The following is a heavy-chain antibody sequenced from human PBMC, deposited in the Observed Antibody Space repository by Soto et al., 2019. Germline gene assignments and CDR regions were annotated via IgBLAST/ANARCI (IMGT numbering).Heavy chain of an antibody. V-gene: IGHV4-34*01. CDR2: INHSGST. CDR1: GGSFSGYY. Sequence: PSETLSLTCAVYGGSFSGYYWSWIRQPPGKGLEWIGEINHSGSTNYNPSLKSRVTISVDTSKNQFSLKLSSVTAADTAVYYCARDYLAYYDFWSGSSNLFDPWGQGTLVTVSS. CDR3: ARDYLAYYDFWSGSSNLFDP. J-gene: IGHJ5*02. D-gene: IGHD3-3*01.